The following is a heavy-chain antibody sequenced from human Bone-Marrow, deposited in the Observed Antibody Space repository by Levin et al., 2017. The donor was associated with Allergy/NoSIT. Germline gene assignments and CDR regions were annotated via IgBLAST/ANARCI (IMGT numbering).Heavy chain of an antibody. Sequence: GESLKISCVVSGFNFSTYGIHWVRQSPGKGLEWVAGILYDGRDKFYADSVKGRFTISRDNSKNMLFLEMNSLGTDDTAVYFCAKGYYYFDRSGFFDFFDYWGQGSQVTVS. CDR3: AKGYYYFDRSGFFDFFDY. J-gene: IGHJ4*02. V-gene: IGHV3-30*18. CDR2: ILYDGRDK. CDR1: GFNFSTYG. D-gene: IGHD3-22*01.